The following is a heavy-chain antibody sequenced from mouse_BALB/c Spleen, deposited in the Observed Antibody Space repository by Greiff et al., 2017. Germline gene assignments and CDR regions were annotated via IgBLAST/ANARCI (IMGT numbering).Heavy chain of an antibody. V-gene: IGHV1-14*01. D-gene: IGHD1-2*01. J-gene: IGHJ3*01. CDR2: INPYNDGT. Sequence: VQLKQSGPELVKPGASVKMSCKASGYTFTSYVIHWVKQKPGQGLEWIGYINPYNDGTKYNEKFKGKATLTSDKSSSTAYMELSSLTSEDSAVYYCASGGFTTATSYWGQGTLVTVSA. CDR3: ASGGFTTATSY. CDR1: GYTFTSYV.